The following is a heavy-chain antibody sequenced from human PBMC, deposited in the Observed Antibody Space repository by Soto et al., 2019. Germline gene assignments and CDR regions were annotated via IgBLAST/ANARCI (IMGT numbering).Heavy chain of an antibody. CDR3: AKDQESSSWFSPPYYFDY. J-gene: IGHJ4*02. CDR2: ISGSGGST. CDR1: GFTFSSYA. D-gene: IGHD6-13*01. Sequence: GGSLRLSCAASGFTFSSYAMSWVRQAPGKGLEWVSAISGSGGSTYYADSVKGRFTIPRDNSKNTLYLQMNSLRAEDTAVYYCAKDQESSSWFSPPYYFDYWGQGTLVTVSS. V-gene: IGHV3-23*01.